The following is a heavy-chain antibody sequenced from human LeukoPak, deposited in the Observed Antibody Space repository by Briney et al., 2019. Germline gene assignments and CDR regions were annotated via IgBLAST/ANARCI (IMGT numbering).Heavy chain of an antibody. D-gene: IGHD3-9*01. CDR1: GGSISSYY. J-gene: IGHJ6*03. CDR3: ARKGHYDILTGYSDGYYMDV. V-gene: IGHV4-59*01. Sequence: PSETLSLTCTVSGGSISSYYWSWIRQPPGQGLEWIGYIYYSGSTNYNPSLKSRVTISVDTSKNQFSLKLSSVTAADTAVYYCARKGHYDILTGYSDGYYMDVWGKGTTVTVSS. CDR2: IYYSGST.